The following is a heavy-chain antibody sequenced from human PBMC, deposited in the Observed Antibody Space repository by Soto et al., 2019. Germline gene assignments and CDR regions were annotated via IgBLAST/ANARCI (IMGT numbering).Heavy chain of an antibody. J-gene: IGHJ6*02. D-gene: IGHD1-1*01. V-gene: IGHV3-74*01. CDR3: ARDQYNWNDVSYYGMDV. CDR1: GFTFSTYW. Sequence: GGSLRLSCAASGFTFSTYWMNWVRQTPGKGLMWVSRISPDGSNRGYADSVEGRFTVSRDNAKNTLYLQMNSLRAEDTAVYYCARDQYNWNDVSYYGMDVWGQGTTVTVSS. CDR2: ISPDGSNR.